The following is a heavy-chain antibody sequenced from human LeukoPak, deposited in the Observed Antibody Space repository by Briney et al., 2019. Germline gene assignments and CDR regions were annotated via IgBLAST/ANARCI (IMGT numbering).Heavy chain of an antibody. CDR3: ASEKNYGDKYFDS. Sequence: VASVNVSCKASGDTFNIHYFHWIRQAPGQGLEWMGIINRVDGIRGNAQTFQGRLMLTKDTSTSTAYMELSSLRSEDTAIYYCASEKNYGDKYFDSWGQGTVVTVSS. CDR1: GDTFNIHY. J-gene: IGHJ4*02. CDR2: INRVDGIR. V-gene: IGHV1-46*02. D-gene: IGHD4-17*01.